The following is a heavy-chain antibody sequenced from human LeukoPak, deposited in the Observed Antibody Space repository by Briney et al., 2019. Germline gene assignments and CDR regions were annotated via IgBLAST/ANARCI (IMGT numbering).Heavy chain of an antibody. V-gene: IGHV3-21*01. D-gene: IGHD6-25*01. CDR1: GFTFSSYS. CDR3: ARDGGAAEDVLNFDY. J-gene: IGHJ4*02. Sequence: GGSLRLSCAASGFTFSSYSMNWVRQAPGKGLEWVSPISSSSSYIYYADSVKGRFTISRDNAKNSLYLQMNSLRAEDTAVYYCARDGGAAEDVLNFDYWGQGTLVTVSS. CDR2: ISSSSSYI.